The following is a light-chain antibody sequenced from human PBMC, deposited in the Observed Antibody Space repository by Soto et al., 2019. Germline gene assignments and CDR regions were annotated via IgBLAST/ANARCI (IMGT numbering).Light chain of an antibody. V-gene: IGKV3-15*01. J-gene: IGKJ5*01. CDR3: QHYNNWPPIT. Sequence: EIVMTQSPATLSVSPGERATLSCRASQSVSSNLAWYQQKPGQAPRLLIYGASTRATGIPARFSGSGSGTEFTLTISSLQSEDFAVYSCQHYNNWPPITFGQGTRLEIK. CDR1: QSVSSN. CDR2: GAS.